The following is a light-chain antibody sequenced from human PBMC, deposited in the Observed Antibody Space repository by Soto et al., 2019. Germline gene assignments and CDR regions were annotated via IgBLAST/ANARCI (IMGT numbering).Light chain of an antibody. J-gene: IGKJ3*01. V-gene: IGKV1-33*01. CDR1: QDISNY. CDR2: DAS. Sequence: DIQMTQSPSSLSASVGDRVTITCQASQDISNYLNWYQQKPGKAPKLLIYDASNLETGVPSRFSGSGSGTHFTFTISSLPPEAIATYYCQQYDNLLPGFGPGTKVDIK. CDR3: QQYDNLLPG.